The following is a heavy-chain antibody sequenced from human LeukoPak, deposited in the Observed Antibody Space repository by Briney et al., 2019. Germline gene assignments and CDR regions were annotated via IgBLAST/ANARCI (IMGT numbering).Heavy chain of an antibody. V-gene: IGHV3-23*01. CDR1: GSTFGSYG. Sequence: GGSLRLSCAASGSTFGSYGMSWGREAPGKGLEWGSFITPNADRTSYADSVEGRFTISRDNPRNTLYMQMNRLRDEDTAVYYCAIMHGYYDGSGYWVQWGQGTLVTVSS. CDR3: AIMHGYYDGSGYWVQ. J-gene: IGHJ1*01. CDR2: ITPNADRT. D-gene: IGHD3-22*01.